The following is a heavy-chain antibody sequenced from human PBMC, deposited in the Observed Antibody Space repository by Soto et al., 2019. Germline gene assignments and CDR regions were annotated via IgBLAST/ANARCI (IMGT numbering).Heavy chain of an antibody. D-gene: IGHD3-22*01. J-gene: IGHJ4*02. Sequence: GGSLRLSCAASGFAFSGYSMNWVRQPPGKGLEWVSYISTSGTTVYYADSVRGRFTISRDNAKNSLYLQMNSLRAEDTAVYYCARDVGYYYDKLDCWGQGTLVTVSS. CDR1: GFAFSGYS. V-gene: IGHV3-48*01. CDR3: ARDVGYYYDKLDC. CDR2: ISTSGTTV.